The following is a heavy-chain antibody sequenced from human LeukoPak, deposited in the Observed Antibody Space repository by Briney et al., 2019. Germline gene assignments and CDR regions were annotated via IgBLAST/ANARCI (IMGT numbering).Heavy chain of an antibody. V-gene: IGHV4-39*07. CDR2: IYYSGST. J-gene: IGHJ4*02. CDR1: GGSISSSSYY. Sequence: SETLSLTCTVSGGSISSSSYYWGWIRQPPGKGLEWIGTIYYSGSTYYNPSLKSRVTISVDTSKNQFSLKLSSVTAADTAVYYCAKDSVAAAAGLDDFDYWGQGTLVAVSS. CDR3: AKDSVAAAAGLDDFDY. D-gene: IGHD6-13*01.